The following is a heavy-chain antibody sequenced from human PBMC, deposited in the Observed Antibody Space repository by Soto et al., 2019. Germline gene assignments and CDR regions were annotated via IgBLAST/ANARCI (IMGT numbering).Heavy chain of an antibody. D-gene: IGHD6-19*01. J-gene: IGHJ4*02. CDR3: ARGGEQWLVIYYIDY. V-gene: IGHV4-34*01. CDR1: GGSFSGYY. Sequence: PSETLSLTCAVYGGSFSGYYWSWIRQPPGKGLEWIGEINHSGSTNYNPSLKSRVTISVDTSKNQFSLKLSSVTAADTAVYYCARGGEQWLVIYYIDYWGQGTLVTVSS. CDR2: INHSGST.